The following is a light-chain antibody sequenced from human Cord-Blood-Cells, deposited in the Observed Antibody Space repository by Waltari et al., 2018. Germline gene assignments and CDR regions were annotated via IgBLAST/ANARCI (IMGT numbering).Light chain of an antibody. CDR2: GAS. J-gene: IGKJ4*01. V-gene: IGKV3-20*01. CDR1: QSVSSSY. Sequence: EHVLTQSPGTLSLSPGERATLSCRASQSVSSSYLAWYQQKPGQAPRLLIYGASSRATGIPDRFSGSGSGTDFTLTISRLEPEDFAVYYCQQYGSSPLTFGGGTKVEIK. CDR3: QQYGSSPLT.